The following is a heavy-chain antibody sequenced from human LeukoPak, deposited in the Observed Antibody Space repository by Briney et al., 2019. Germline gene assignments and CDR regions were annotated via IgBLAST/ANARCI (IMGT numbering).Heavy chain of an antibody. J-gene: IGHJ6*03. CDR2: IIPIFGTA. CDR1: GGTFSSYA. D-gene: IGHD3-10*01. CDR3: ARTKSGVGTYYYCMDV. Sequence: SVKVSCKASGGTFSSYAISWVRQAPGQGLEWMGGIIPIFGTANYAQKFQGRVTITTDESTSTAYMELSSLRSEDTAVYYCARTKSGVGTYYYCMDVWGKGTTVTVS. V-gene: IGHV1-69*05.